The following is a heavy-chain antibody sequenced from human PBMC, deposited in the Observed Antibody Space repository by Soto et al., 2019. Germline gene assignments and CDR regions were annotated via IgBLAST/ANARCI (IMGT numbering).Heavy chain of an antibody. V-gene: IGHV4-61*01. CDR1: GGSVSSGSYY. Sequence: SETLSLTCTVSGGSVSSGSYYWSWIRQPPGKGLEWIGYIYYSGSTNYNPSLKSRVTISVDTFKNQFSLKLSSVTAADTAVYYCAAQVGASDFDYWGQGTLVTVSS. D-gene: IGHD1-26*01. CDR3: AAQVGASDFDY. CDR2: IYYSGST. J-gene: IGHJ4*02.